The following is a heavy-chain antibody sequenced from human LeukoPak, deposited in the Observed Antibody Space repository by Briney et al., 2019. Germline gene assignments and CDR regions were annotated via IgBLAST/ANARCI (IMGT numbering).Heavy chain of an antibody. CDR2: IYYSGST. CDR1: GGSISSSSYY. CDR3: ARLRIVGATIDY. Sequence: SSETLSLTCTVSGGSISSSSYYWGWIRQPPGKGLEWIGSIYYSGSTYYNPSLKSRVTISVDTSKNQFSLKLSSVTAADTAVYYCARLRIVGATIDYWGREPWSPSPQ. J-gene: IGHJ4*02. D-gene: IGHD1-26*01. V-gene: IGHV4-39*01.